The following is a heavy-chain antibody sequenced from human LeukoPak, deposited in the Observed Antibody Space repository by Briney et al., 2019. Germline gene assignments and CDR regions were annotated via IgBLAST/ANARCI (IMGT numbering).Heavy chain of an antibody. D-gene: IGHD3-10*01. J-gene: IGHJ4*02. V-gene: IGHV1-3*01. CDR1: GYTFTSYA. Sequence: ASVTVSCKASGYTFTSYAMHWVRQAPGQRLEWMGWINAGNGNTKYSQKFQGRVTITRDTSASTAHMELSSLRSEDTAVYYCARDSRITMVRGALGYWGQGTLVTVSS. CDR3: ARDSRITMVRGALGY. CDR2: INAGNGNT.